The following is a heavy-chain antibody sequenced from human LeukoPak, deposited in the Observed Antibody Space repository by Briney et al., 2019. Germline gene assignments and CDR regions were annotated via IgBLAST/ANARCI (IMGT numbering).Heavy chain of an antibody. CDR2: IYYSGST. D-gene: IGHD2/OR15-2a*01. V-gene: IGHV4-39*07. CDR3: ARRRAVPGFYYFDY. J-gene: IGHJ4*02. Sequence: SETLSLTCTVSGGSISSSSYYWGWIRQPPGKGLEWIGSIYYSGSTYYNPSLKSRVTISLDTSKTQFSLTLTSVTAADTAVYYCARRRAVPGFYYFDYWGQGALVTVSS. CDR1: GGSISSSSYY.